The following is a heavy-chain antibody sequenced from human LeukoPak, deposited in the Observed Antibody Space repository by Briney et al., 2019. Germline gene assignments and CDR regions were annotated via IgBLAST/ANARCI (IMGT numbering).Heavy chain of an antibody. CDR3: AREQNTAGDY. D-gene: IGHD6-25*01. CDR2: VNTNTGNP. J-gene: IGHJ4*02. Sequence: ASVKVSCKASGYTFTGYYMHWVRQAPGQGLEWMGWVNTNTGNPTYAQGFTGRFVFSLDTSVSTAYLQISSLKAEDTAVYYCAREQNTAGDYWGQGTLVTVSS. V-gene: IGHV7-4-1*02. CDR1: GYTFTGYY.